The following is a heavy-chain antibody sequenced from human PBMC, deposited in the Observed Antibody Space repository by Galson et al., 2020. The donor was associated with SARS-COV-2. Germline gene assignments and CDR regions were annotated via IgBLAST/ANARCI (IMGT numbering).Heavy chain of an antibody. CDR3: AKPVSGWDLLLPLDI. D-gene: IGHD1-26*01. J-gene: IGHJ3*02. CDR2: ISNDGTNK. Sequence: PGGSLRLSCVASGFTVKTFAMHWVRQAPGKGLEWVAVISNDGTNKYYADSVKGRFTMSRDNSKNTLYLQMDSLRAEDTAVYYCAKPVSGWDLLLPLDIWGPGTMVTVSS. CDR1: GFTVKTFA. V-gene: IGHV3-30*18.